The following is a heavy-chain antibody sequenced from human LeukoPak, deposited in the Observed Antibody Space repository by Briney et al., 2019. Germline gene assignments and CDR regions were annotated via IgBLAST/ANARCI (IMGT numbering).Heavy chain of an antibody. CDR1: GFTFSSYS. CDR2: ISSSSSYV. Sequence: GGSLRLSCAASGFTFSSYSVNWVRQAPGKGLEWVSSISSSSSYVYYADSVKGRFTISRDNAKNSLYLQMNSLRAEDTAVYYCARGSVVVAAIDYWGQGTLVTVSS. D-gene: IGHD2-15*01. V-gene: IGHV3-21*01. CDR3: ARGSVVVAAIDY. J-gene: IGHJ4*02.